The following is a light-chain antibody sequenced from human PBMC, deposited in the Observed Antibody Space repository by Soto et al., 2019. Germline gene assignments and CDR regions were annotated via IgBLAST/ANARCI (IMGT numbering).Light chain of an antibody. CDR3: SSYTSSITL. V-gene: IGLV2-14*03. Sequence: QSALTQPASVSGSPGQSITISCTGTISDVATYNYVSWYQHHPGKAPKLIIFDVSNRPSGVSNRFSGSKSGNTASLTISGLQAEDEADYYCSSYTSSITLFDGGTKLTVL. CDR1: ISDVATYNY. J-gene: IGLJ2*01. CDR2: DVS.